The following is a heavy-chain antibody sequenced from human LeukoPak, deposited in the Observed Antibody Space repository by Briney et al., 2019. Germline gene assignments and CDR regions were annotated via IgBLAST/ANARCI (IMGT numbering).Heavy chain of an antibody. CDR1: GFXFSSYA. Sequence: PGGSLRLSCAASGFXFSSYAISWVRQAPGKGLEWVSAISGSGGSTYYADSVKGRFTISRDNSKNTLYLQMNSLRAEDTAVYYCAKERDGYNYFDYWGQGTLVTVSS. CDR3: AKERDGYNYFDY. D-gene: IGHD5-24*01. CDR2: ISGSGGST. J-gene: IGHJ4*02. V-gene: IGHV3-23*01.